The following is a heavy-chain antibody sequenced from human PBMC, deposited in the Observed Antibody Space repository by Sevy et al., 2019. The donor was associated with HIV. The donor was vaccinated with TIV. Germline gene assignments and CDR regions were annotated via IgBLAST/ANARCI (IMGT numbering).Heavy chain of an antibody. CDR3: AKEPHSVVPAAAPLGIMDV. D-gene: IGHD2-2*01. J-gene: IGHJ6*02. Sequence: GGSLRLSCAASGFTFSSYGMHWVRQAPGKGLEWVAFIRYDGSNKYYAHSVKGRFTISRDNSKNTLYLQMNSLRAEDTAVYYCAKEPHSVVPAAAPLGIMDVWGQGTTVTVSS. CDR1: GFTFSSYG. CDR2: IRYDGSNK. V-gene: IGHV3-30*02.